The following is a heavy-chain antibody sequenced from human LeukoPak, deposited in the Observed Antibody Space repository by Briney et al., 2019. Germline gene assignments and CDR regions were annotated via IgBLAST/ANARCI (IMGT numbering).Heavy chain of an antibody. CDR2: ISGRSSHI. Sequence: GGSLRLSCSASGFSFSDYDMNWVRQAPGKGLEWVSAISGRSSHIYYGESVKGRFTISRDNAKDSLYLQMDSLGVEDTAVYYCGRAFPPLRTSSAGDLWGQGTLVIVSS. V-gene: IGHV3-21*01. J-gene: IGHJ1*01. CDR1: GFSFSDYD. CDR3: GRAFPPLRTSSAGDL. D-gene: IGHD3-16*01.